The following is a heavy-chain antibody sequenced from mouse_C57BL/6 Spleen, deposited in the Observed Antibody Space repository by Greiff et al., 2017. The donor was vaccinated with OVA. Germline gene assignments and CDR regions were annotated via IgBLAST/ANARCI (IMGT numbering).Heavy chain of an antibody. Sequence: QVQLQQPGAELVRPGTSVKLSCKASGYTFTSYWLHWVKPRPGQGLEWIGVIDPSDSYTNYNQKFKGKATLTVDTSSSTAYMQLSSLTSEDSAVYYCAYYRFDYWGQGTTLTVSS. CDR3: AYYRFDY. V-gene: IGHV1-59*01. D-gene: IGHD1-1*02. CDR2: IDPSDSYT. CDR1: GYTFTSYW. J-gene: IGHJ2*01.